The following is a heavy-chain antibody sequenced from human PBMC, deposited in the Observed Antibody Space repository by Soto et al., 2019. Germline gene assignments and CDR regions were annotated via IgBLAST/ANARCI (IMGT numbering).Heavy chain of an antibody. CDR1: GGSISSSSYY. CDR2: IYYSGST. J-gene: IGHJ6*03. V-gene: IGHV4-39*01. CDR3: ARHPRSYYGSGSYSQHLMDV. Sequence: SETLSLTCTVSGGSISSSSYYWGWIRQPPGKGLEWIGSIYYSGSTYYNPSLKSRVTISVDTSKNQFSLKLSSVTAADTAVYYCARHPRSYYGSGSYSQHLMDVWGKGTTVTVSS. D-gene: IGHD3-10*01.